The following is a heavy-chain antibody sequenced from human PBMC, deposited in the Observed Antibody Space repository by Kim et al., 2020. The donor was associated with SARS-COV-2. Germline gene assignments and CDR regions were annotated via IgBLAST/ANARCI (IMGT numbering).Heavy chain of an antibody. Sequence: GGSLRLSCAASGFTFSSYGMHWVRQAPGMGLEWVAVISYDGSNKYYADSVKGRFTISRDNSKNTLYLQMNSLRAEDTAVYYCAKAGVVTAIRGYFDYWGQGTLVTVSS. CDR3: AKAGVVTAIRGYFDY. CDR2: ISYDGSNK. CDR1: GFTFSSYG. D-gene: IGHD2-21*02. V-gene: IGHV3-30*18. J-gene: IGHJ4*02.